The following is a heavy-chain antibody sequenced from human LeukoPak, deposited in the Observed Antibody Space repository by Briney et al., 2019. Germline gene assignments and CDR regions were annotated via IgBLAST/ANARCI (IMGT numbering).Heavy chain of an antibody. CDR1: DDSMNNYY. D-gene: IGHD3-16*01. CDR3: ARHVGRGTQIYYMDV. V-gene: IGHV4-59*08. J-gene: IGHJ6*03. Sequence: SETLSLTCSVSDDSMNNYYWSWIRQPPGKGLEWIGYIYYSGNTYYNPSLKSRVTISEDTSKNQVSLKVSSVTAADTAVYYCARHVGRGTQIYYMDVWGKGTTVTVSS. CDR2: IYYSGNT.